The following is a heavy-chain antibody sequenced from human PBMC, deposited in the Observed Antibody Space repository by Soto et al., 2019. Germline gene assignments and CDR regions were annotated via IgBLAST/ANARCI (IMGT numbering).Heavy chain of an antibody. V-gene: IGHV4-34*01. Sequence: QVQLQQWGAGLLKPSETLALTCAVYGGSFNVYYWTWMRQPPGKGLEWIGEINRSGSTNYNPSLQSRVTISIDTSKIQFSLTLSSVTAADTAIYYGARGPSVGAFFDFWGQGSQVTVSP. J-gene: IGHJ4*02. CDR1: GGSFNVYY. D-gene: IGHD1-26*01. CDR3: ARGPSVGAFFDF. CDR2: INRSGST.